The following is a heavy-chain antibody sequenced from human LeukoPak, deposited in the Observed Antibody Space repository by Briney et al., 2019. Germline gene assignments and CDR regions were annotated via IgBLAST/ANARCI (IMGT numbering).Heavy chain of an antibody. CDR2: IYYTGST. J-gene: IGHJ4*02. CDR1: GGSINNYY. Sequence: SETLSLTCTLSGGSINNYYWSSVRQPPRAGLEWLAYIYYTGSTNYNPSLKTRLTISVDTSKNQFSLRLNSVTAADTAVYYCARFSQYYDSPTHYLDYWGQGILVTVSS. V-gene: IGHV4-59*08. D-gene: IGHD2/OR15-2a*01. CDR3: ARFSQYYDSPTHYLDY.